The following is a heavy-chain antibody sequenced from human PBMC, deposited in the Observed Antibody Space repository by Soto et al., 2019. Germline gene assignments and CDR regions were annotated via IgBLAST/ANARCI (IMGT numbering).Heavy chain of an antibody. CDR1: GGTFSSYA. J-gene: IGHJ4*02. Sequence: QVQLVQSGAEVKKPGSSVKVSCKASGGTFSSYAINWVRQAPGQGLEWMGGIIPIFGTANYAQKFQGRVTITADESTSTAYMVLSSLRSEDTAVYYCARVGGGYSYGQNVYWGQRTRVTVSS. D-gene: IGHD5-18*01. V-gene: IGHV1-69*12. CDR2: IIPIFGTA. CDR3: ARVGGGYSYGQNVY.